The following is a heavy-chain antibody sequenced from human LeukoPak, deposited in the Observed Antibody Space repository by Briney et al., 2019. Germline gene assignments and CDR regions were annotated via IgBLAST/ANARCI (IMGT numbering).Heavy chain of an antibody. V-gene: IGHV4-34*01. J-gene: IGHJ3*02. CDR2: INHSGGT. Sequence: IRLPLKQGLQWIGDINHSGGTDYAPSLRIRVTISLVTSKSQFSLKLSSVTAADTAVYYCARKGATAGGTRAFDIWGQGTMVTVSS. D-gene: IGHD4-23*01. CDR3: ARKGATAGGTRAFDI.